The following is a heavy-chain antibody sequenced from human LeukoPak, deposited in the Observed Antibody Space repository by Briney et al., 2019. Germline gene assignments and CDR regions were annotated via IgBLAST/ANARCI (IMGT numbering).Heavy chain of an antibody. CDR3: ARDQVDTASNWFDP. Sequence: ASVKVSCKASGYTFTSYGISWVRQAPGQGLKWMGIINPSGGSTSYAQKFQGRVTMTRDTSTSTVYMELSSLRAEDTAVYYCARDQVDTASNWFDPWGQGTLVTVSS. V-gene: IGHV1-46*01. D-gene: IGHD5-18*01. J-gene: IGHJ5*02. CDR1: GYTFTSYG. CDR2: INPSGGST.